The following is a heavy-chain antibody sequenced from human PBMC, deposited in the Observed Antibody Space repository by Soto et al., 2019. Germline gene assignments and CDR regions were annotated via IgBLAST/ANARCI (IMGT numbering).Heavy chain of an antibody. CDR3: ATRIAAAGTVVGPLDV. CDR2: INPNSGGT. CDR1: GYTFTVYY. V-gene: IGHV1-2*04. D-gene: IGHD6-13*01. J-gene: IGHJ6*02. Sequence: ASVTVSCKASGYTFTVYYMHWVRQAPGQGLEWMGWINPNSGGTNYAQKFQGWVTMTRDTSISTAYMELSRLRSDDTAVYYCATRIAAAGTVVGPLDVWGQGTTVTVSS.